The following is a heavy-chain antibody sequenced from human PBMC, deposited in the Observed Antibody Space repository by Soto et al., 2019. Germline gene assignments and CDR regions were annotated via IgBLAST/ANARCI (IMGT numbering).Heavy chain of an antibody. V-gene: IGHV4-30-4*01. CDR3: ACGGIVGYYDGMDV. Sequence: SETLSLTCTVSGGSISSGDYYWSWIRQPPGKGLEWIGYIYYSGSTYYNPSLKSRVTISVDTSKNQFSLKLSSVTAADTAVYYCACGGIVGYYDGMDVWGQGTTVSVSS. D-gene: IGHD3-16*01. J-gene: IGHJ6*02. CDR1: GGSISSGDYY. CDR2: IYYSGST.